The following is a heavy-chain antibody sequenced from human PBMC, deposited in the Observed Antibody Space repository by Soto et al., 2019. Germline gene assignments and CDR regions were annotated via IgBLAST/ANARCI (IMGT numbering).Heavy chain of an antibody. Sequence: SVKVSCKASGFTFTSSAFQWVRQARGQRLEWIGWIAVGSGYTNYAQRFQDRVTLTRDMSTATTYMELSRLTSEDTAIYYCAADATAWQQMVPSDYWGQGTLVT. CDR1: GFTFTSSA. CDR2: IAVGSGYT. V-gene: IGHV1-58*01. CDR3: AADATAWQQMVPSDY. D-gene: IGHD2-8*01. J-gene: IGHJ4*02.